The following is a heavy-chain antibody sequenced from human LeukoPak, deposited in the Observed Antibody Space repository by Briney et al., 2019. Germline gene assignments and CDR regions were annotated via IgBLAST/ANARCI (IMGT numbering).Heavy chain of an antibody. V-gene: IGHV4-39*01. D-gene: IGHD3-10*01. Sequence: PSETLSLTCTVSGGSISSSSYYWGWSRQPPGKGLEWIGSIYYSGSTYYNPSLKSRVTISVDTSKNQFSLKLSSVTAADTAVYYCASRRNYYGSGRAFDIWGQGTMVTVSS. CDR2: IYYSGST. CDR1: GGSISSSSYY. CDR3: ASRRNYYGSGRAFDI. J-gene: IGHJ3*02.